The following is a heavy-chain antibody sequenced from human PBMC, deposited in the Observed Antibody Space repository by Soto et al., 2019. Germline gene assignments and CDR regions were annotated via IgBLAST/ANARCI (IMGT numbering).Heavy chain of an antibody. J-gene: IGHJ6*02. CDR3: ARDCSGGSCYPGMDV. D-gene: IGHD2-15*01. V-gene: IGHV3-21*01. CDR2: ISSSGYI. CDR1: GFNSNSYA. Sequence: GGSLRLSCAASGFNSNSYAINWVRQAPGKRLEWLSSISSSGYIFSTDSVRGRFTISRDNAKNSVYLQINSRRAEDTAVYFCARDCSGGSCYPGMDVWGQGTTVTVSS.